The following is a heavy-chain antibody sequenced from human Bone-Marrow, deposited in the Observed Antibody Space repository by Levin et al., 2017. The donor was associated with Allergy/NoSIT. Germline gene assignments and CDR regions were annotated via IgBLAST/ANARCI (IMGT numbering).Heavy chain of an antibody. Sequence: LSLTCAASGFTFSSYAMSWVRQAPGKGLEWVSAISGSGGSTYYADSVKGRFTISRDNSKNTLYLQMNSLRAEDTAVYYCAKGAVAGTYVNWFDPWGQGTLVTVSS. CDR3: AKGAVAGTYVNWFDP. J-gene: IGHJ5*02. CDR1: GFTFSSYA. D-gene: IGHD6-19*01. CDR2: ISGSGGST. V-gene: IGHV3-23*01.